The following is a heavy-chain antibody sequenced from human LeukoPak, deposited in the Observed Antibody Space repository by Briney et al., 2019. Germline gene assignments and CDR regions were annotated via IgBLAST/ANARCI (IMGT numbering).Heavy chain of an antibody. V-gene: IGHV3-23*01. CDR3: AKGAYDYIEIAYFDY. D-gene: IGHD5-12*01. CDR1: GVSFNNYA. CDR2: IIGSSGST. J-gene: IGHJ4*02. Sequence: GGSLRLSCVASGVSFNNYAMNWVRQAPGKGLEWVSLIIGSSGSTFYADSVKGRFTISRDKSKNTLYLQMNSLRDEDTAVYYCAKGAYDYIEIAYFDYWGQGSLVTVSS.